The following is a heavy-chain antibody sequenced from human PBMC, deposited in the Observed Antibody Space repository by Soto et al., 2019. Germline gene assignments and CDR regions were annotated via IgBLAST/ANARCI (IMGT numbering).Heavy chain of an antibody. CDR2: MNPNSGST. CDR1: GYTFTSYD. V-gene: IGHV1-8*01. J-gene: IGHJ4*02. CDR3: ARRGRDGYNLRY. Sequence: ASVKVSCKASGYTFTSYDINWVRQATGQGLEWMGWMNPNSGSTGYAQKFQGRVTMTRNTSISTAYMELSSLRSEDTAVYYCARRGRDGYNLRYWGQGTLVTVSS. D-gene: IGHD5-12*01.